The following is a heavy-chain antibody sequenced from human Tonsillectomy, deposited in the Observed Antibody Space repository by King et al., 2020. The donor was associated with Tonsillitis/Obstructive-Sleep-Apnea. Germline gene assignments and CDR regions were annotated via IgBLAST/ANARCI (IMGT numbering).Heavy chain of an antibody. J-gene: IGHJ6*03. CDR3: ARDPLAGTTDSNYYYYYMDV. CDR1: GFTFSSFG. CDR2: IWYDGSNK. V-gene: IGHV3-33*01. Sequence: VQLVQSGGGVVQPGRSLRLSCAASGFTFSSFGMHWVRQAPGKGLEWVAVIWYDGSNKYYADSVKGRFTNSRDNSKNTLYLKMSSRRAEDTAVYYCARDPLAGTTDSNYYYYYMDVWGKGTTVTVSS. D-gene: IGHD1-1*01.